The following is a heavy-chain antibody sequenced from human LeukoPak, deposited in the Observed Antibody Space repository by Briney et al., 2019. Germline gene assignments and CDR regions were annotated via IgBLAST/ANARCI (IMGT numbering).Heavy chain of an antibody. D-gene: IGHD3-3*01. CDR2: ISSSSSYI. J-gene: IGHJ3*02. Sequence: GGSLRLSCAASGFTFGSYSMNWVRQAPGKGLEWVSSISSSSSYIYYADSVKGRFTISRDNAKNSLYLQMNSLRAEDTAVYYCARIDQYYDFWSGRGYAFDIWGQGTMVTVSS. V-gene: IGHV3-21*01. CDR3: ARIDQYYDFWSGRGYAFDI. CDR1: GFTFGSYS.